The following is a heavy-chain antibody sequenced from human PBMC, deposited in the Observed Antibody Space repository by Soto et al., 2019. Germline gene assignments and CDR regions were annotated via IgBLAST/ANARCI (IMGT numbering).Heavy chain of an antibody. Sequence: QVQLQESGPGLVKPPQTLSLTCTVSGGSVSSGGYYWSWIRQHPGKGLEWIGYIYYSGSTYYKPSLKSRVTISVDTSKNQFSLKLSSVTAADTAVYYCARGGGYNTAFDYWGQGTLVTVSS. CDR1: GGSVSSGGYY. CDR3: ARGGGYNTAFDY. D-gene: IGHD5-12*01. CDR2: IYYSGST. J-gene: IGHJ4*02. V-gene: IGHV4-31*03.